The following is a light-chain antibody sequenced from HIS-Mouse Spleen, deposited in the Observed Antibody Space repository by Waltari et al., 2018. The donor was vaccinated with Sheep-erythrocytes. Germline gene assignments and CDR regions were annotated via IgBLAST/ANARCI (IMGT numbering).Light chain of an antibody. V-gene: IGLV3-1*01. CDR3: QAWDSSLYV. CDR2: QDN. Sequence: SYELTQPPSVSVSPGQTASITCSGDKLGDKYACWYQQKPGQSPVLVIYQDNKRHSGIPERFSGSNSGNTATLTISGTQAMDEADYYCQAWDSSLYVFGTGTKVTVL. CDR1: KLGDKY. J-gene: IGLJ1*01.